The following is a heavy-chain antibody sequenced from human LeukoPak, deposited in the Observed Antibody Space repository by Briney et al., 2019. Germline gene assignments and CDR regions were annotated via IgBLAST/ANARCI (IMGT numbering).Heavy chain of an antibody. D-gene: IGHD1-26*01. CDR2: IYHSGST. V-gene: IGHV4-30-2*01. CDR1: GGSISSGGYS. CDR3: ARDAELRNWYFDL. Sequence: PSQTLSLTCAVSGGSISSGGYSWSWIRQPPGKGLEWIGYIYHSGSTYYNPSLKSRVTISVDRSKNQFSLKLSSVTAADTAVYYCARDAELRNWYFDLWGRGTLVTVSS. J-gene: IGHJ2*01.